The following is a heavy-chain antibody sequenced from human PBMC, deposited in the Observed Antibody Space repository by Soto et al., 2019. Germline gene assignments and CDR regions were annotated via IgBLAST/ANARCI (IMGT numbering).Heavy chain of an antibody. V-gene: IGHV3-30*18. J-gene: IGHJ6*02. CDR3: AKEAFRYAYYYYGMDV. CDR1: GFTFSSYG. Sequence: PGGSLRLSCAASGFTFSSYGMHWVRQAPGKGLEWVAVISYDGSNKYYAESVKGRFTNSRDNSKNKLYLQMNSLRAEDTVVYYCAKEAFRYAYYYYGMDVWGQGTTVTVSS. D-gene: IGHD1-1*01. CDR2: ISYDGSNK.